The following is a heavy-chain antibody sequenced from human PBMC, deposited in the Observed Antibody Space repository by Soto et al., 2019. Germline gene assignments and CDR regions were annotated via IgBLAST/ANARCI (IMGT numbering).Heavy chain of an antibody. J-gene: IGHJ4*02. CDR3: ARVISMDLLLHTAPGY. Sequence: EVQLVESGGGLVQPGWSLRLSCAASGFTFSRYRMNWVRQAPGKGLEWVSYISSSTSTIYYADSVKGRFTISRDNAKNSLDLQMDSLRDEDTAVYYCARVISMDLLLHTAPGYWGQGTLVTVSS. D-gene: IGHD3-10*01. V-gene: IGHV3-48*02. CDR1: GFTFSRYR. CDR2: ISSSTSTI.